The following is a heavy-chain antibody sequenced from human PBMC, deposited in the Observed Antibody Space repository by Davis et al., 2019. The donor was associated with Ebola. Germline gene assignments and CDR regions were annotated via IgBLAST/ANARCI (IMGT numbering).Heavy chain of an antibody. Sequence: ASVKVSCKASGYTFTSYDINWVRQATGQGLEWMGWINPNSGGTNYAQKFQGWVTMTRDTSISTAYMELSRLRSDDTAVYYCASTAGYSSGWNIDYWGQGTLVTVSS. CDR2: INPNSGGT. J-gene: IGHJ4*02. CDR3: ASTAGYSSGWNIDY. D-gene: IGHD6-19*01. CDR1: GYTFTSYD. V-gene: IGHV1-2*04.